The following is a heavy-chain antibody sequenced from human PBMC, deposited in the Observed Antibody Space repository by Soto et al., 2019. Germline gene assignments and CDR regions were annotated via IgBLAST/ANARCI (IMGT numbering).Heavy chain of an antibody. CDR1: GYTFTSYD. CDR2: MNPNSGDT. CDR3: ARTKPLGNRYSVAVRHFAGWFDP. V-gene: IGHV1-8*01. Sequence: ASVKFSCNASGYTFTSYDVNWVRQATGQVRECMVWMNPNSGDTGYXXKFQGRVXXTRNASISTAXMELSXLRCEETAVYYCARTKPLGNRYSVAVRHFAGWFDPX. D-gene: IGHD6-6*01. J-gene: IGHJ5*02.